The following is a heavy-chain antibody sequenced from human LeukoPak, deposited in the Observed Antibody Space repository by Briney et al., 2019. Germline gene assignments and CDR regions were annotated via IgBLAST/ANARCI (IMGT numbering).Heavy chain of an antibody. CDR2: IYYSGST. J-gene: IGHJ4*02. V-gene: IGHV4-59*12. CDR3: ARGPPTDYYDSSGFYYVFDY. CDR1: GGSISNYY. Sequence: SETLSLTCTLSGGSISNYYWNWIRQPPGKGLDWIGYIYYSGSTKYNPSLKSRVTISVDTSKNQFSLKLSSVTAADTAVYFCARGPPTDYYDSSGFYYVFDYWGQGTLVTVSS. D-gene: IGHD3-22*01.